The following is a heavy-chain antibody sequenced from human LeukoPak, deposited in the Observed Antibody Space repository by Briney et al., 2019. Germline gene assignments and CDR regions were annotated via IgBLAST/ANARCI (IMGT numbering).Heavy chain of an antibody. V-gene: IGHV3-48*04. Sequence: PGGSLRLSCAASGFTFSAYYMNWVRQAPGKGLEWVSYITSSSGTIYSADSVKGRFTISRDNAKNSLYLQMNSLRAEDTAVYYCARDWGGIAAVFQHWGQGTLVTVSS. D-gene: IGHD6-13*01. CDR3: ARDWGGIAAVFQH. J-gene: IGHJ1*01. CDR2: ITSSSGTI. CDR1: GFTFSAYY.